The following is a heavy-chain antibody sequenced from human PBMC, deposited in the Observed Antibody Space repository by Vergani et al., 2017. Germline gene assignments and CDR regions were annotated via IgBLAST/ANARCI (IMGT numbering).Heavy chain of an antibody. V-gene: IGHV1-69*01. Sequence: QVQLVQSGAEVKKPGSSVKVSCKASGGTFSSYTISWVRQAPGQGLEWMGGIIPIMGTAKYAQKFQGRVTISADESTSTAYMELNSLRSEDTTMYYCARLRPADYWGQGSLVTVSS. D-gene: IGHD2-2*01. CDR2: IIPIMGTA. CDR1: GGTFSSYT. CDR3: ARLRPADY. J-gene: IGHJ4*02.